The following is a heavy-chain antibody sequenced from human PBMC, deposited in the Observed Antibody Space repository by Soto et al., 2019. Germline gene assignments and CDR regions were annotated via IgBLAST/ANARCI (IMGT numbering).Heavy chain of an antibody. CDR3: ARGIFGVVTQAHYFDY. CDR2: IYHSGST. Sequence: QLQLQESGSGLVKPSQTLSLTCAVSGGSISSGGYSWSWIRQPPGKGLEWIGYIYHSGSTYYNPSLKSRVTISXXRXKXRFSLKLSSVTAADTAVYYCARGIFGVVTQAHYFDYWGQGTLVTVSS. D-gene: IGHD3-3*01. V-gene: IGHV4-30-2*01. CDR1: GGSISSGGYS. J-gene: IGHJ4*02.